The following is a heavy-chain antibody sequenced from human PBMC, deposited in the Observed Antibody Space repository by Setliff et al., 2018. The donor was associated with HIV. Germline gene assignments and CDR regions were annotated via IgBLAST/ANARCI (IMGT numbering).Heavy chain of an antibody. J-gene: IGHJ4*02. CDR3: ARDRIDYVGTIEY. Sequence: ASVKVSCKASGYSFTRNQIHWVRQAPGQGLEWMGIINPSGGSAAYAQKFQGRVTITADESTTTAYMELSSLRSEDTAVYYCARDRIDYVGTIEYWGQGTLVTVSS. D-gene: IGHD4-17*01. CDR1: GYSFTRNQ. CDR2: INPSGGSA. V-gene: IGHV1-46*01.